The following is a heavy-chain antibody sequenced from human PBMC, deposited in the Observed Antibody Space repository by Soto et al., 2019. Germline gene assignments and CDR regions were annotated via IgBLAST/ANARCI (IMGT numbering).Heavy chain of an antibody. D-gene: IGHD2-2*01. J-gene: IGHJ4*02. CDR1: GFTFSSYW. V-gene: IGHV3-7*05. CDR2: INEDGSEK. CDR3: ASHRRPSL. Sequence: GGSLRLSCAASGFTFSSYWMTWVRQAPGKGMEWVANINEDGSEKYYGDSVKGRFTISRDDAKNSLYLQMNSLRAEDTAVYYCASHRRPSLWGPGTLVPVSS.